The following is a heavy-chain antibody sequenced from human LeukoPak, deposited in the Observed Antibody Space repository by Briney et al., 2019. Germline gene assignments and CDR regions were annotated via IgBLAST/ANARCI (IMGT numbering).Heavy chain of an antibody. J-gene: IGHJ4*02. CDR3: ARQSRGTTARLFDY. Sequence: PSETLSLTCTVSGDXISSYYWSWIRQPPGKGLEWIGYISYSGSTNYNPSLESRVTISGDTSKNQFSLKLSSVTAADTAFYYCARQSRGTTARLFDYWGQGTLVTVSS. CDR2: ISYSGST. D-gene: IGHD1-1*01. CDR1: GDXISSYY. V-gene: IGHV4-59*08.